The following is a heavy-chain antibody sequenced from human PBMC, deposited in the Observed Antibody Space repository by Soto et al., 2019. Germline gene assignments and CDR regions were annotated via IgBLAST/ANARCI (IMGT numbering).Heavy chain of an antibody. CDR2: IWYDGSNK. CDR3: ARGSIAARAHYYYYMDV. CDR1: GFTFSSYG. J-gene: IGHJ6*03. Sequence: GGSLRLSCAASGFTFSSYGMHWVRQAPGKGLEWVAVIWYDGSNKYYADSVKGRFTISRDNSKNTLYLQMNSLRAEDTAVYYCARGSIAARAHYYYYMDVWGKGTTVTVSS. V-gene: IGHV3-33*01. D-gene: IGHD6-6*01.